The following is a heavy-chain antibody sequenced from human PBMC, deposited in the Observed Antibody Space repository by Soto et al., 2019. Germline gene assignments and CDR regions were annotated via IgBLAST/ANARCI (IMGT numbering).Heavy chain of an antibody. CDR3: ENQKSRSYRSSHFDY. D-gene: IGHD1-26*01. CDR2: IYYSGST. Sequence: SETLSLTCTVSGGSISSDGYYWSWIRQHPGKGLEWIGYIYYSGSTYYNPSLKSRATISVDTSKNQFSLKLSSVTDADTAVYDCENQKSRSYRSSHFDYWGQGTLFTVSS. CDR1: GGSISSDGYY. V-gene: IGHV4-31*03. J-gene: IGHJ4*02.